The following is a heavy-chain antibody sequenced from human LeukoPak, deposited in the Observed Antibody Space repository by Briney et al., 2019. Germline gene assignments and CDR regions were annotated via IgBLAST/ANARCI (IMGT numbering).Heavy chain of an antibody. J-gene: IGHJ4*02. Sequence: GRSLRLSCAASGFTFDDYAMHWVRQAPGKGPEWVSGISWNSGSIGYADSVKGRFTISRDNAQNSLYLQMNSLRAEDMAFFFFKKKPEYEILTGVFDYWGQGTLVTVSS. CDR3: KKKPEYEILTGVFDY. D-gene: IGHD3-9*01. V-gene: IGHV3-9*03. CDR2: ISWNSGSI. CDR1: GFTFDDYA.